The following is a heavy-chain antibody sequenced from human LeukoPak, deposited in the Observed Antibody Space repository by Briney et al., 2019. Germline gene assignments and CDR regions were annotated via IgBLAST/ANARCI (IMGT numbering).Heavy chain of an antibody. J-gene: IGHJ4*02. Sequence: GGSLRLSCAASEFTFRNAWMSWVRQAPGKGLECVGRIKSKTDGGTTDYAAPVKGRFSISRDDSKNTLYLQMNSLETEDTAVYYCTTDTGSFEFWGQGTLVTVSS. CDR1: EFTFRNAW. CDR3: TTDTGSFEF. V-gene: IGHV3-15*01. CDR2: IKSKTDGGTT. D-gene: IGHD1-14*01.